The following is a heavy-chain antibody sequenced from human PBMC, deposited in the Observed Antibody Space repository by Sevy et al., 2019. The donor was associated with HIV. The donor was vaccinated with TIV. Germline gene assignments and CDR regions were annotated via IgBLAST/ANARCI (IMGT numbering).Heavy chain of an antibody. Sequence: GGSLRLSCAASGFTFSNAWMSWVRQAPGKGLEWVGRIKSKTDGGTTDYAAPVKGRFTISSDDSKNTLYLQMNSLKTEDTAVYYCTAVVRNCSSTSCYYWFDPWGQGTLVTVSS. CDR3: TAVVRNCSSTSCYYWFDP. D-gene: IGHD2-2*01. V-gene: IGHV3-15*01. J-gene: IGHJ5*02. CDR1: GFTFSNAW. CDR2: IKSKTDGGTT.